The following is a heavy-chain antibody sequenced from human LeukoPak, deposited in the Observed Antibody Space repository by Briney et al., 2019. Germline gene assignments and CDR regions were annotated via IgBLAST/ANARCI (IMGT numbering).Heavy chain of an antibody. V-gene: IGHV4-4*07. J-gene: IGHJ4*02. CDR1: GASISSYY. D-gene: IGHD1-14*01. CDR2: IYTSGST. Sequence: PSETLSLTCIVSGASISSYYWSWIRQPAGKGLEWIGRIYTSGSTNYNPSLRSRLTLSVDTSRNQFSLKLSSVTAADTAVYYCARGAGPRRFDYWGQGTLVTVSS. CDR3: ARGAGPRRFDY.